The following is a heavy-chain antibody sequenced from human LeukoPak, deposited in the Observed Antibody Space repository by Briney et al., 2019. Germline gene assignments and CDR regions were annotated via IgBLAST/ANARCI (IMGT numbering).Heavy chain of an antibody. Sequence: PGGSLRLSCVASGFIFTNYFMSWVRQAPGKGLEWVASIKHDGSEKYYVDSVGGRFTIPRDNTMNSLYLQMSSLRAEDTAVYYCATDRGWRTSGYYLYYFEYWGQGTLVTVSS. CDR1: GFIFTNYF. V-gene: IGHV3-7*01. D-gene: IGHD3-3*01. J-gene: IGHJ4*02. CDR2: IKHDGSEK. CDR3: ATDRGWRTSGYYLYYFEY.